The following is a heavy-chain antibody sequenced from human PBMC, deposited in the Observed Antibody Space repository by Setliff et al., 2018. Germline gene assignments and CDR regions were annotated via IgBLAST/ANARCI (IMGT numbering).Heavy chain of an antibody. V-gene: IGHV4-38-2*02. Sequence: SETLSLTCTVSGYSISSGHYWGWIRQPPGKGLEWIGSISHSGSTYYNPSLRSRVTISLDTSTKQFSLKLSTVTAADTAVYYCARRPEDIVVVVAAPYFDLWGRGTLVTVSS. CDR2: ISHSGST. CDR3: ARRPEDIVVVVAAPYFDL. J-gene: IGHJ2*01. CDR1: GYSISSGHY. D-gene: IGHD2-15*01.